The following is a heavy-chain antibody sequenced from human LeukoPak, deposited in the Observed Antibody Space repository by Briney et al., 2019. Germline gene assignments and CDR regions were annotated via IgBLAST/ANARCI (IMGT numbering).Heavy chain of an antibody. CDR1: GFTFSSFA. CDR2: ITSSGPTT. Sequence: GGSLRLSCLASGFTFSSFAMTWVRQAPGKGPEWVAAITSSGPTTFYSDSLKGRFTISRDNSNNLLFLHITNLRVDDTAVYYCARYGSGSYFDHWGQGALVTVSS. V-gene: IGHV3-23*01. D-gene: IGHD3-10*01. CDR3: ARYGSGSYFDH. J-gene: IGHJ4*02.